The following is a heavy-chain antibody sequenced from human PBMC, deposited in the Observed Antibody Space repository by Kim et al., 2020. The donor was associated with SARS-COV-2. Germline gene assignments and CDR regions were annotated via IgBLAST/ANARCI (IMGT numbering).Heavy chain of an antibody. D-gene: IGHD3-16*01. J-gene: IGHJ6*03. CDR1: GYTFTSYD. CDR3: ARGDQEYIWDPTGYYYMDC. CDR2: MNPNSGNT. Sequence: ASVKVSCKASGYTFTSYDINWVRQATGQGLEWMGWMNPNSGNTGYAQKFQGRVTMTRNTSISTAYMELSSLRSEDTAVYYCARGDQEYIWDPTGYYYMDCWGKGTTVTVSS. V-gene: IGHV1-8*01.